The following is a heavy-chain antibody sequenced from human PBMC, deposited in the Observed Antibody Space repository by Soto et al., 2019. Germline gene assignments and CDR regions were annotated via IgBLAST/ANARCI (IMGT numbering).Heavy chain of an antibody. J-gene: IGHJ4*02. D-gene: IGHD3-3*01. CDR2: ISYDGSNK. CDR3: AKDSGGYDFWSDYLDY. V-gene: IGHV3-30*18. CDR1: GFTFSSYG. Sequence: QVQLVESGGGVVQPGRSLRLSCAASGFTFSSYGMHWVRQAPGKGLEWVAVISYDGSNKYYADSVKGRFTISRDNSKNTLYLQMNSLRAEDTAVYYCAKDSGGYDFWSDYLDYWGQGTLVTVSS.